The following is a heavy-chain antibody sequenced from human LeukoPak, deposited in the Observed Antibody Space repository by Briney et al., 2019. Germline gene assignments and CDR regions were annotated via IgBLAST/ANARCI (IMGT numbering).Heavy chain of an antibody. V-gene: IGHV3-23*01. CDR2: ISGGGSST. D-gene: IGHD6-19*01. CDR3: AKSPYSSGWPPFDY. J-gene: IGHJ4*02. Sequence: GGSLRLSCAASGFTFSSYAMSWVRQAPGKGLEWVSAISGGGSSTYYADYVKGRFTISRDNSKNTLYLQMNSLRAEDTAVYYCAKSPYSSGWPPFDYWGQGTLVTVSS. CDR1: GFTFSSYA.